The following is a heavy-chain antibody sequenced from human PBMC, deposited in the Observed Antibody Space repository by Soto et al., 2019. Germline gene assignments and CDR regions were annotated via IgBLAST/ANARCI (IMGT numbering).Heavy chain of an antibody. J-gene: IGHJ2*01. CDR2: ISYDVSNK. Sequence: QVQLVESGGGVVQPGRSLRLSCAASGFTFSSYAMHWVRQAPGKGLEWVAVISYDVSNKYYADSVKGRFTISRDNSTNTLYLQMNSLRAEDTAVYYCARPLWRNDYNWGYFDLWGRGTLVTVSS. CDR1: GFTFSSYA. V-gene: IGHV3-30-3*01. D-gene: IGHD4-4*01. CDR3: ARPLWRNDYNWGYFDL.